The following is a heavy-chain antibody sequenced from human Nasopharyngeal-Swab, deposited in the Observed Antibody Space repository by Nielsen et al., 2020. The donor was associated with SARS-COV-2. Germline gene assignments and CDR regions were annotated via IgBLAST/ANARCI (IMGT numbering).Heavy chain of an antibody. Sequence: GGSLRLSCAASGVTFSDSAIHWVRQAAGKGLGWVGRIGDKDHNYATTYGATEHGRFTISRDDSKNTAFLQMDSLNTEDTALYYCTTDFYFDYWGQGTLVTVSS. CDR3: TTDFYFDY. CDR1: GVTFSDSA. CDR2: IGDKDHNYAT. J-gene: IGHJ4*02. V-gene: IGHV3-73*01.